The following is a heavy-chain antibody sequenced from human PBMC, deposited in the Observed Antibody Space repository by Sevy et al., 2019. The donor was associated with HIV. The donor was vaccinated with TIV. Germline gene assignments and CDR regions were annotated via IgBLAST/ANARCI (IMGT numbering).Heavy chain of an antibody. J-gene: IGHJ2*01. CDR3: ARDSVSSRGYFDL. CDR1: GFTFSSYS. CDR2: ISSSSSTI. V-gene: IGHV3-48*01. D-gene: IGHD6-13*01. Sequence: GGSLRLSCAASGFTFSSYSMNWVRQAPGKGLEWVSYISSSSSTIYYADSVKGRFTISRDNAKNSLYLQMNSLRAEDTAVYYCARDSVSSRGYFDLWGRGTLVTVSS.